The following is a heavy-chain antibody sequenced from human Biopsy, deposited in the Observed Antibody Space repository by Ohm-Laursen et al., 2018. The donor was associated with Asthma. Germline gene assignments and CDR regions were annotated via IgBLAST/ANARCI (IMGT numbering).Heavy chain of an antibody. CDR2: IYSGGGT. D-gene: IGHD4-23*01. Sequence: SLRLSCAAPGFTVSTNGMSWVRQPPGKGLEWASVIYSGGGTYYADSVQGRVTISRDNSKNTLSLQMNSLRAEDTAVYYCARAYGGSFFSGSFDIWGQGTMVTVSS. CDR1: GFTVSTNG. J-gene: IGHJ3*02. CDR3: ARAYGGSFFSGSFDI. V-gene: IGHV3-53*01.